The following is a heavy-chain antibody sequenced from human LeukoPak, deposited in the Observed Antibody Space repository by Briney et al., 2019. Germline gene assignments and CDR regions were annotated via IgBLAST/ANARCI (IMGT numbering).Heavy chain of an antibody. Sequence: SETLSLTCAVCGGSFSGYYWSWIRQPPGKGLEWIGEINHSGSTNYNPSLKSRVTISVDTSKNQFSLKLSSVTAADTAVYYCARGLRFFHNWFDPWGQGTLVTVSS. V-gene: IGHV4-34*01. D-gene: IGHD3-3*01. J-gene: IGHJ5*02. CDR3: ARGLRFFHNWFDP. CDR1: GGSFSGYY. CDR2: INHSGST.